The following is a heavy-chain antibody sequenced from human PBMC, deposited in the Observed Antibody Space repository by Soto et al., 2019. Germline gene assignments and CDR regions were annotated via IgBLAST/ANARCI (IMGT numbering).Heavy chain of an antibody. Sequence: ASVKVSCKASGYTFSTYGINWVRQAPGQGLEWMGWISAYNGNTNYAQRLQGRVTMTTDTSTSTAYMELRSLRSDDTAVYYCARDSLAARPGWFDPWGQGTLVNVSS. CDR3: ARDSLAARPGWFDP. V-gene: IGHV1-18*01. CDR1: GYTFSTYG. CDR2: ISAYNGNT. D-gene: IGHD6-6*01. J-gene: IGHJ5*02.